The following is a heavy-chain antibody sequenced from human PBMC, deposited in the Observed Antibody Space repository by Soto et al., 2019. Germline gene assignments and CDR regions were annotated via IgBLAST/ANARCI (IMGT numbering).Heavy chain of an antibody. Sequence: GESLRLSCAASGFTFSNAWMSWVRQAPGKGLEWVGRIKSKTDGGTTDYAAPVKGRFTISRDDSKNTLYLQMNSLKTEDTAVYYCTTGAGQHIVVVTAIQHAFDIWGQGTMVTVSS. CDR1: GFTFSNAW. CDR3: TTGAGQHIVVVTAIQHAFDI. D-gene: IGHD2-21*02. J-gene: IGHJ3*02. V-gene: IGHV3-15*01. CDR2: IKSKTDGGTT.